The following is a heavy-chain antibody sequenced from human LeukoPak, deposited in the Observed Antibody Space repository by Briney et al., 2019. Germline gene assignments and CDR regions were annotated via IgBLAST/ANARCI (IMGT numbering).Heavy chain of an antibody. CDR2: SSSSGSTI. CDR3: ARVRYHYYGSGSYYKYYYYYMGV. J-gene: IGHJ6*03. CDR1: RFTFSDYY. D-gene: IGHD3-10*01. V-gene: IGHV3-11*04. Sequence: GGSLRLSCAASRFTFSDYYMSWIRQAPGKGLEWVSYSSSSGSTIYYADSVKGRFTISRDNAKNSLYLQMNSLRAEDTAVYYCARVRYHYYGSGSYYKYYYYYMGVWGKRTTVTVSS.